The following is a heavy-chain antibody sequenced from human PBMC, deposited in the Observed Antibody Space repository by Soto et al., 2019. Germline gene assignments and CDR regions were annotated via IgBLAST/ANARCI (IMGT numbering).Heavy chain of an antibody. J-gene: IGHJ6*03. CDR3: ARRTYYYYYMDV. CDR1: GYTFTSYA. Sequence: ASVKVSFKASGYTFTSYAMHWVRQAPGQRLEWMGWINAGNGNTKYSQKFQGRVTITRDTSASTAYMELSSLRSEDTAVYYCARRTYYYYYMDVWGKGTTVTVSS. CDR2: INAGNGNT. V-gene: IGHV1-3*01.